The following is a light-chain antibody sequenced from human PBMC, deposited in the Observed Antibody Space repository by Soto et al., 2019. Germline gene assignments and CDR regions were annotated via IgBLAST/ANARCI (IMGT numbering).Light chain of an antibody. Sequence: EIVLTQSPGTLSLSPGERATLSCRASQSVSSSYLAWYQQKPGQAPRRLIYGASSRATGIPDRFSGSGSGTDFTLTISRLEPEDFAVYYCQQYGSSPLWTFGQGTKVDI. J-gene: IGKJ1*01. CDR3: QQYGSSPLWT. CDR1: QSVSSSY. V-gene: IGKV3-20*01. CDR2: GAS.